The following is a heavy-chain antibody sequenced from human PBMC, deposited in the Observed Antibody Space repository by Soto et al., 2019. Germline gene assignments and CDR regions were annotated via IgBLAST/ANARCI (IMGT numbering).Heavy chain of an antibody. Sequence: SETLSLTCTVSGGSISSYYWSWIRQPPGKGLEWIGYIYYSGSTNYNPSLKSRVTISVDTSKNQFSLKLSSVTAADTAVYYCARDGGYDFWSGYSPFFYNYYYYMDCWGKGTTVTVAS. CDR1: GGSISSYY. V-gene: IGHV4-59*01. CDR2: IYYSGST. CDR3: ARDGGYDFWSGYSPFFYNYYYYMDC. J-gene: IGHJ6*03. D-gene: IGHD3-3*01.